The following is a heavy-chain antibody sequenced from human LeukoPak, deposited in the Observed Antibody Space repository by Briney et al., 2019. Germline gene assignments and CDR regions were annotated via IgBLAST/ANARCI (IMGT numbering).Heavy chain of an antibody. J-gene: IGHJ4*02. D-gene: IGHD3-9*01. CDR2: INHNGEAI. CDR3: ARDYDWALDF. V-gene: IGHV3-48*02. CDR1: GFPFSSRV. Sequence: QTGGSLRLSCAASGFPFSSRVMSWVRQAPGKGLEWIAYINHNGEAIYYPEFVKGRFIISRDNAKNTLFLQMNDLRDEDTAVYHCARDYDWALDFWGQGTRVTVSS.